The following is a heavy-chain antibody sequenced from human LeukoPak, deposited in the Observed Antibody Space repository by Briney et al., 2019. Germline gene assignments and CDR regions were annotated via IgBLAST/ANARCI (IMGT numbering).Heavy chain of an antibody. Sequence: GGSLRLSCAASGFTFSSYGMHWVRQAPGKGLEWVAFIRYDGSNKYYADSVKGRFTISRDNSKNTLYLQMNSLRAEDTAVYYCARDRSSELDYWGQGTLVTVSS. CDR1: GFTFSSYG. CDR3: ARDRSSELDY. CDR2: IRYDGSNK. J-gene: IGHJ4*02. V-gene: IGHV3-30*02. D-gene: IGHD3-22*01.